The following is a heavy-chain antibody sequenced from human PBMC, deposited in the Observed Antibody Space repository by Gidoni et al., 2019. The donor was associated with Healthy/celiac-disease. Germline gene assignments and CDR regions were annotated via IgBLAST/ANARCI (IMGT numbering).Heavy chain of an antibody. CDR3: ARVTYYDFWSGYPVFDY. Sequence: QVQLQQWGAGLLKPSETLSLTCAVYGGSFSGYYWSWIRQPPGKGLEWIGEINHSGSTNYNPSLKSRVTISVDTSKNQFSLKLSSVTAADTAVYYCARVTYYDFWSGYPVFDYWGQGTLVTVSS. V-gene: IGHV4-34*01. CDR1: GGSFSGYY. J-gene: IGHJ4*02. D-gene: IGHD3-3*01. CDR2: INHSGST.